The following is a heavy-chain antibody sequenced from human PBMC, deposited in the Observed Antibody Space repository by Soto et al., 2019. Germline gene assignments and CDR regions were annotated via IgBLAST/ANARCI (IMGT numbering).Heavy chain of an antibody. CDR3: TRGPRPISTGTSAY. CDR2: IYSDGTYS. CDR1: GFIFKMYW. J-gene: IGHJ4*02. V-gene: IGHV3-74*01. Sequence: PGGSLRLSCAASGFIFKMYWMHWVRQSTGKGLEWISRIYSDGTYSDYADSVRGRFTISRDNVNDTLYLQMNNLRAEASGLYYCTRGPRPISTGTSAYWGQGTQVTVSS. D-gene: IGHD3-9*01.